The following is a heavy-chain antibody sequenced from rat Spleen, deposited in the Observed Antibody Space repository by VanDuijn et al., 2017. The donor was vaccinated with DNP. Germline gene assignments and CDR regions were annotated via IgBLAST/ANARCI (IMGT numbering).Heavy chain of an antibody. D-gene: IGHD1-1*01. CDR3: ARLVGYFDY. CDR1: GFTFSDYY. J-gene: IGHJ2*01. CDR2: ISYDGGST. V-gene: IGHV5-20*01. Sequence: EVQLVESGGGLVQPGRSLKLSCAASGFTFSDYYMAWVRQAPTKGLEWVAYISYDGGSTYYRDSVKGRFTVSRDNAKSSLYLQMDSLRSEDTATYYCARLVGYFDYWGQGVMVTVSS.